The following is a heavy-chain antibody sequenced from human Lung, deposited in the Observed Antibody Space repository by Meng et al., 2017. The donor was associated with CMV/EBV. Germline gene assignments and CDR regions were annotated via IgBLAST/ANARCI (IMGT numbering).Heavy chain of an antibody. CDR1: GGSISSSSYY. J-gene: IGHJ4*02. Sequence: SXTXSLXXTVSGGSISSSSYYWGWIRQPPGKGLEWIGSIYYSGSTYYNPSLKSRVTISVDTSKNQFSLKLSSVTAADTAVYYCARYGGVVVVPAAIPPDYXGQGXLVTVSS. CDR2: IYYSGST. V-gene: IGHV4-39*01. CDR3: ARYGGVVVVPAAIPPDY. D-gene: IGHD2-2*02.